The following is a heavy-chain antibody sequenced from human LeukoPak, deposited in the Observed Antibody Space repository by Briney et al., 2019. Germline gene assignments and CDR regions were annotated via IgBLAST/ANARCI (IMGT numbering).Heavy chain of an antibody. Sequence: KTGGSLRLSCAASGFTFSSYSMNWVRQAPGKGLEWVSSISSSSSYIYYADSVKGRFTISRDNAKNSLYLQMNSLRAEDTAVYYCASTGSSGYYNWFDPWGQGTLVAVSS. CDR2: ISSSSSYI. J-gene: IGHJ5*02. D-gene: IGHD3-22*01. V-gene: IGHV3-21*01. CDR1: GFTFSSYS. CDR3: ASTGSSGYYNWFDP.